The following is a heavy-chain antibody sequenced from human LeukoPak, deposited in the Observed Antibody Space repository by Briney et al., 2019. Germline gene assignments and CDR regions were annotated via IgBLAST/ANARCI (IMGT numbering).Heavy chain of an antibody. V-gene: IGHV1-18*01. CDR1: GYTFTSYG. CDR2: ISVYNGNT. Sequence: KPGASVKVSCKASGYTFTSYGISRVRQAPGQGLEGMGWISVYNGNTNHAQKLQGRVTMTTDTSTSTAYMELRSLRSDDTAVYYCARDYLAVVGRDPPTDYWGQGTLVTVSS. D-gene: IGHD6-19*01. CDR3: ARDYLAVVGRDPPTDY. J-gene: IGHJ4*02.